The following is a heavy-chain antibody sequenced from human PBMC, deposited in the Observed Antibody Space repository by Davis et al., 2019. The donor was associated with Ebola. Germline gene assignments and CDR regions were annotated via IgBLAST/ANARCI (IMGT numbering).Heavy chain of an antibody. J-gene: IGHJ4*02. D-gene: IGHD1-1*01. CDR1: GFTFSSYG. CDR2: IWYDGSNK. CDR3: ARWKIGHEYIDY. Sequence: GGSLRLSCAASGFTFSSYGMHWVRQAPGKGLEWVAVIWYDGSNKYYADSVKGRFTVSRDIFKNTLDLQMNSLRVEDTALYYCARWKIGHEYIDYWGQGTLVTVSS. V-gene: IGHV3-33*01.